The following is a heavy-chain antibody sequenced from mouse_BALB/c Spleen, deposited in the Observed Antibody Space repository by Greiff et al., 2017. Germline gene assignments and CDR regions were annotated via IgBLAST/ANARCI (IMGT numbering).Heavy chain of an antibody. J-gene: IGHJ2*01. CDR1: GYTFTSYV. CDR2: INPYNDGT. Sequence: LEESGPELVKPGASVKMSCKASGYTFTSYVMHWVKQKPGQGLEWIGYINPYNDGTKYNEKFKGKATLTSDKSSSTAYMELSSLTSEDSAVYYCAMDYYGSSYYFDYWGQGTTLTVSS. CDR3: AMDYYGSSYYFDY. D-gene: IGHD1-1*01. V-gene: IGHV1-14*01.